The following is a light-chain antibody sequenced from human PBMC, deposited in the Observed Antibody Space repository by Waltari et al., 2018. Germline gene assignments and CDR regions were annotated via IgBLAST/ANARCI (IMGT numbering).Light chain of an antibody. Sequence: QPVLTQSSSASASLGSSVKLTCTLSSGHSSYIIAWHQQQPGKAPRYLMKLEGSGSYNKGSGVPDRFSGSSSGADRYLTISNRQSEDEADYYCETWDSNSAVFGGGTQLTVL. CDR2: LEGSGSY. CDR1: SGHSSYI. V-gene: IGLV4-60*03. CDR3: ETWDSNSAV. J-gene: IGLJ7*01.